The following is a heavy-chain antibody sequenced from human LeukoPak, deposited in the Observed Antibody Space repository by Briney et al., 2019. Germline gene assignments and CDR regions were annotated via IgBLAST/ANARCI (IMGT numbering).Heavy chain of an antibody. J-gene: IGHJ4*02. CDR3: ARFDYYDSSGYPLDY. CDR2: INPNRGGT. D-gene: IGHD3-22*01. Sequence: ASVKVSCKASGYTXTGYYIHWVRQAPGQGLEWMGWINPNRGGTNYAQKFQGRVTMTRDTSISTAYMELSRLRSDDTAVYYCARFDYYDSSGYPLDYWGQGTLVTVSS. V-gene: IGHV1-2*02. CDR1: GYTXTGYY.